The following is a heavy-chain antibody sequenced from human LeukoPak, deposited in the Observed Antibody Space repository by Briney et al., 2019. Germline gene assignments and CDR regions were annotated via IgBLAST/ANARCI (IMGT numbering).Heavy chain of an antibody. CDR1: GYTFTSYG. CDR3: ALVVPAADNFDY. CDR2: ISAYNGNT. J-gene: IGHJ4*02. Sequence: ASVKVSCKASGYTFTSYGISWVRQAPGQGMEWMGWISAYNGNTNYAQKLQGRVTMTTDKTTSTAYMEMRSLRSDDTAVYYCALVVPAADNFDYWGQGTLVTVSS. V-gene: IGHV1-18*01. D-gene: IGHD2-2*01.